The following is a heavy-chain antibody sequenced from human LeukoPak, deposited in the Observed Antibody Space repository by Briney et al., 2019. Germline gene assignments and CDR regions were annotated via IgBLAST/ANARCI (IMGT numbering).Heavy chain of an antibody. CDR2: IYYSGST. CDR3: ARLKLDYFDY. V-gene: IGHV4-59*08. Sequence: SETVSLTCTVSGGSISGYYWSWIRQPPGKGLEWIGYIYYSGSTNYNPSLKSRVTISVDTSKNQFSLKLSSVTAADTAVYYCARLKLDYFDYWGQGTLVTVSS. CDR1: GGSISGYY. D-gene: IGHD6-6*01. J-gene: IGHJ4*02.